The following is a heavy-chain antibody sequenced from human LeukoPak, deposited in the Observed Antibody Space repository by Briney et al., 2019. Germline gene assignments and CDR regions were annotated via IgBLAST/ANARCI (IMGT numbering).Heavy chain of an antibody. CDR3: AREWAGYGSGSYYYY. CDR2: IIPLFGTA. Sequence: ASVKVSCTASGGTFSSYAISWVRQAPGQGLEWMGGIIPLFGTANYAQKFLGRVIITADESTSTTHMYLSSLKSEDTAVYYCAREWAGYGSGSYYYYWGQGTLVTVSS. V-gene: IGHV1-69*13. D-gene: IGHD3-10*01. CDR1: GGTFSSYA. J-gene: IGHJ4*02.